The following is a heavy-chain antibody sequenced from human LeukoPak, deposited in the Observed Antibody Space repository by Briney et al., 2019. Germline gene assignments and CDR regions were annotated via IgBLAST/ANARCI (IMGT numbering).Heavy chain of an antibody. CDR3: ARGGNMFTFGGVIAKNWFDP. Sequence: SVKVSCKASGGTFSSYAISWVRQAPGQGLEWMGGIIPIFGTANYAQKFQGRVTITADESTSTAYMELSSLRSEDTAVYYCARGGNMFTFGGVIAKNWFDPWGQGTLVTVSS. V-gene: IGHV1-69*13. J-gene: IGHJ5*02. D-gene: IGHD3-16*02. CDR2: IIPIFGTA. CDR1: GGTFSSYA.